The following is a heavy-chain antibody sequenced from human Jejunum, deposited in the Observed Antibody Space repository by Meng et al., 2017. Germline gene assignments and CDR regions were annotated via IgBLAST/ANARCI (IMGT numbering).Heavy chain of an antibody. Sequence: QVQLVQSGSEVKKPGASVKISCKASGYTFSDSAMNWVRQAPGQGLEWMGWIHTDTGNPTYAQGFTGRFVFSLDTSVSTAYLQISSLKAEDTAVYYCARPGGYCSDLDCYPADWGQGTLVTVSS. V-gene: IGHV7-4-1*02. D-gene: IGHD2-15*01. CDR1: GYTFSDSA. J-gene: IGHJ4*02. CDR2: IHTDTGNP. CDR3: ARPGGYCSDLDCYPAD.